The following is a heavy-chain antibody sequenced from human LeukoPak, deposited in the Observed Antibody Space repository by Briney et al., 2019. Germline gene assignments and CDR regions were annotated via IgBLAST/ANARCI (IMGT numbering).Heavy chain of an antibody. CDR1: GGTFSSYA. CDR3: ARETIRHIVVVTAILNWFDP. D-gene: IGHD2-21*02. CDR2: IIPILGIA. V-gene: IGHV1-69*04. Sequence: SVKVSCKSSGGTFSSYAISWVRQAPGQGLDWMGRIIPILGIAKYAQKFQGRVTITADKSTSTAYMELSSLRSEDTAVYYCARETIRHIVVVTAILNWFDPWGQGTLVTVSS. J-gene: IGHJ5*02.